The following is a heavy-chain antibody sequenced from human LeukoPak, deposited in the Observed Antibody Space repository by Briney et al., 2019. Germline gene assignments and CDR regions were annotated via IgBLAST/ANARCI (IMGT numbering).Heavy chain of an antibody. CDR3: ARVGYSSSWYDGGYYYYMDV. D-gene: IGHD6-13*01. V-gene: IGHV3-21*01. CDR1: GFTFSSYS. CDR2: ISSSSSYI. J-gene: IGHJ6*03. Sequence: GGSLRLSCAASGFTFSSYSMNWVRQAPGKGLEWVSSISSSSSYIYYADSVKGRFTISRDNAKNSLYLQMNSLRAEDTAVYYCARVGYSSSWYDGGYYYYMDVWGKGTTVTVSS.